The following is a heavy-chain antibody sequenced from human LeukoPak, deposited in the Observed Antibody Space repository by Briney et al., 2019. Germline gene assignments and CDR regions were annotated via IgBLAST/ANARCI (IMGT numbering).Heavy chain of an antibody. CDR1: GGSISSYY. V-gene: IGHV4-59*01. D-gene: IGHD2-2*01. CDR3: AREGGDIVVVPAATGWFAP. CDR2: IYYSGST. J-gene: IGHJ5*02. Sequence: KPSETLSFTCTVSGGSISSYYWSWIRQPPGKGLEGCGYIYYSGSTNYNPSLNSPVTISVDTSKNQFSLKLSSLTPPDTSVYNPAREGGDIVVVPAATGWFAPWGQGTLATVSS.